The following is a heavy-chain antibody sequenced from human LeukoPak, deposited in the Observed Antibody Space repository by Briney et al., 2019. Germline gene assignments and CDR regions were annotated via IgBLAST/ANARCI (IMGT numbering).Heavy chain of an antibody. V-gene: IGHV4-61*09. J-gene: IGHJ6*03. CDR1: GGSISSGSYH. D-gene: IGHD2-15*01. CDR2: VLTSGRA. CDR3: ARSRMYCSGDNCYFEEFHYYYMDV. Sequence: SETLTLTCTASGGSISSGSYHWSWQRQPAGKGLEWIAQVLTSGRANYSPSLRSRVSVSLDMSKNQFSLTLTSVTAADTAVYYCARSRMYCSGDNCYFEEFHYYYMDVWGKGTTVSVSS.